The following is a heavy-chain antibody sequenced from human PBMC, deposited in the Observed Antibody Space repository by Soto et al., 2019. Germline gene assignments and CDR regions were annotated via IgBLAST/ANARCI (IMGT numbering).Heavy chain of an antibody. CDR3: ARDHSGYDWRPYGMDV. J-gene: IGHJ6*02. CDR2: IYYSGST. Sequence: LSLTCTVSGGSISSGGYYWSWIRQHPGKGLEWIGYIYYSGSTYYNPSLKSRVTISVDTSKNQFSLKLSSVTAADTAVYYCARDHSGYDWRPYGMDVWGQGTTVTVSS. V-gene: IGHV4-31*03. D-gene: IGHD5-12*01. CDR1: GGSISSGGYY.